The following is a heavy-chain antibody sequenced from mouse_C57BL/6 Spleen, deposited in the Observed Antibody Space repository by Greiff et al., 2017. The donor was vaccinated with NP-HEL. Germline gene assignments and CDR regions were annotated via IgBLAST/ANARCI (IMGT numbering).Heavy chain of an antibody. V-gene: IGHV1-55*01. Sequence: QVHVQQSGAELVKPGASVKMSCKASGYTFTSYWITWVKQRPGQGLEWIGDIYPGSGSTNYNEKFKSKATLTVDTSSSTAYMQLSSLTSEDSAVYYCARDSRYYGSSYYAMDYWGQGTSVTVSS. CDR3: ARDSRYYGSSYYAMDY. D-gene: IGHD1-1*01. CDR2: IYPGSGST. J-gene: IGHJ4*01. CDR1: GYTFTSYW.